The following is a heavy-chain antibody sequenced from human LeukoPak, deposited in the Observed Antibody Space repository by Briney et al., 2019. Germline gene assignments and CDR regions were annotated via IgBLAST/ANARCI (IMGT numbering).Heavy chain of an antibody. CDR2: ISSSSSYI. D-gene: IGHD2-15*01. CDR1: GFTFSSYS. V-gene: IGHV3-21*01. Sequence: GGSLRLSCAASGFTFSSYSMNWVRQAPGKGLEWVSSISSSSSYIYYADSVKGRFTISRDNAKNSLYLQMNSLRAEDTAVYYCARGGAREWWSPVDYYYGMDVWGQGTTVTVSS. CDR3: ARGGAREWWSPVDYYYGMDV. J-gene: IGHJ6*02.